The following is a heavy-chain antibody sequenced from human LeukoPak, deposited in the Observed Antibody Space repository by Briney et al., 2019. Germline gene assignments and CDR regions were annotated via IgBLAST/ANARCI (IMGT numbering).Heavy chain of an antibody. CDR2: INPDGNKK. V-gene: IGHV3-7*01. J-gene: IGHJ4*02. Sequence: GGSLRLSCAVSGLTFSSSCMDWVRQAPGKGLEWVASINPDGNKKYSADSVKGRFTISRDNAENSLYLQMNSLRVEDTAFYYCARDLAYSRLDYWGQGMLVTVSS. CDR3: ARDLAYSRLDY. CDR1: GLTFSSSC. D-gene: IGHD5-18*01.